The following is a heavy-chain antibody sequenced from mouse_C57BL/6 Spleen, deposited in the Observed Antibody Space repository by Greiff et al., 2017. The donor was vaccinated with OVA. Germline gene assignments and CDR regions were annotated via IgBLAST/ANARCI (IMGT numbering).Heavy chain of an antibody. Sequence: VQLQQPGAELVRPGSSVKLSCKASGYTFTSYWMHWVKQRPIQGLEWIGNIDPSDSETHYNQKFKDKATLTVDKSSSTAYMQLSSLTSEDSAVYYCARSYYGSIFYAMDYWGQGTSVTVSS. D-gene: IGHD1-1*01. CDR3: ARSYYGSIFYAMDY. V-gene: IGHV1-52*01. J-gene: IGHJ4*01. CDR2: IDPSDSET. CDR1: GYTFTSYW.